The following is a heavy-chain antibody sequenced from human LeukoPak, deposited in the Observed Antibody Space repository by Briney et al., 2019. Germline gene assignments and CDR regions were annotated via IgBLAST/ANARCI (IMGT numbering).Heavy chain of an antibody. J-gene: IGHJ4*02. CDR1: GFTFSDYY. V-gene: IGHV3-11*01. CDR3: ARSGYYDILTGYYPEIDY. Sequence: KSGGSLRLSCAASGFTFSDYYMSWIRQAPGKGLEWLSYISSSGSTIYYADSVKGRFTISRDNARNSLYLQMNSLGAEDTAVYYCARSGYYDILTGYYPEIDYWGQGTLVTVSS. CDR2: ISSSGSTI. D-gene: IGHD3-9*01.